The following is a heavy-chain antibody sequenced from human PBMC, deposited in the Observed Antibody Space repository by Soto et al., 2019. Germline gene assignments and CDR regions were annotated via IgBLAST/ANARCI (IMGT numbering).Heavy chain of an antibody. Sequence: PSETLSLTCAVSGGSISSGDYYWSWIRQPPGKGLEWIGCIYYSGNTYYNPSLKRRFSISVDTSKNQFSLQLSSVTVADTAVYYCARAPIAVAGTGYYYYGMDVWGQGTTVTVSS. CDR2: IYYSGNT. CDR3: ARAPIAVAGTGYYYYGMDV. CDR1: GGSISSGDYY. D-gene: IGHD6-19*01. V-gene: IGHV4-30-4*01. J-gene: IGHJ6*02.